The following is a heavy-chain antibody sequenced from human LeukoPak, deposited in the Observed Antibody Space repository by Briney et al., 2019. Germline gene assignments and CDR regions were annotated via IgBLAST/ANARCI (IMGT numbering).Heavy chain of an antibody. CDR1: QFTFSSYD. D-gene: IGHD3-10*01. CDR3: AKGLGYYASGTYYNRIPDP. CDR2: ISSDGSVT. J-gene: IGHJ5*02. V-gene: IGHV3-30*18. Sequence: GGSLRLSCAASQFTFSSYDMHWVRHAPGKGLHWVAIISSDGSVTYYADSVKGRFTISKDNSKDTLYLQMNGLTAEDTAMYYCAKGLGYYASGTYYNRIPDPWGQGTLVTVSS.